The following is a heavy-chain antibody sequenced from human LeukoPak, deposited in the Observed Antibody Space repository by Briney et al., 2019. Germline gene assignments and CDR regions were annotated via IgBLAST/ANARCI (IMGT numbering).Heavy chain of an antibody. J-gene: IGHJ4*02. CDR2: INPNSGGT. V-gene: IGHV1-2*02. CDR3: VRLYDWGRLDY. Sequence: ASVKVSCKTSGYTFTGYYLFWVRQAPGQGLEWMGWINPNSGGTNYAPKFQGRVTMNRDTSIRTAYMELSRLTSDDTAVYYCVRLYDWGRLDYWGQGALVTVPS. CDR1: GYTFTGYY. D-gene: IGHD3-9*01.